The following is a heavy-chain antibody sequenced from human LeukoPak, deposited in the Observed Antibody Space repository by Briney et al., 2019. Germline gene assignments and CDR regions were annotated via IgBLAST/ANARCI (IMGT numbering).Heavy chain of an antibody. D-gene: IGHD1-26*01. CDR1: GFTFSSYA. CDR3: AKSVGATLFDY. J-gene: IGHJ4*02. V-gene: IGHV3-23*01. Sequence: GGSLRLSCAASGFTFSSYAMSWVRQAPGKGLEWVSTFSGSGGNTYYADSVKGRFTISRDNSKNTLYLQMNSLRAEDTAVYYCAKSVGATLFDYWGQGTLVTVSS. CDR2: FSGSGGNT.